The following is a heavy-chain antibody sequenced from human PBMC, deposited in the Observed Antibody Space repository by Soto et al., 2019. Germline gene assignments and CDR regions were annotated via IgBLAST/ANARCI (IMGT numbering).Heavy chain of an antibody. CDR1: GGSISSYY. J-gene: IGHJ4*02. CDR2: IYYSGST. CDR3: ARLPDDYGDYYFDY. D-gene: IGHD4-17*01. V-gene: IGHV4-59*08. Sequence: SETLSLTCTVSGGSISSYYWSWIRQPPGKGLEWIGYIYYSGSTNYNPSLKSRDTKSEDTSKNQFSLKLSSVTAADTAVYYCARLPDDYGDYYFDYWGQGTLVTVS.